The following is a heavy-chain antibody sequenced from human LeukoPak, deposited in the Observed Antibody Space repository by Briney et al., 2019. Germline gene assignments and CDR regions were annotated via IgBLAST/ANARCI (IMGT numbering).Heavy chain of an antibody. J-gene: IGHJ4*02. CDR2: IYYSGST. CDR1: GGSISSYY. V-gene: IGHV4-59*08. CDR3: ARHARINDPFFDY. Sequence: SETLSLTCTVSGGSISSYYWSWIRQPPRKGLEWIGYIYYSGSTNYNPSLKSRVTISVDTSKNQFSLKLSSVTAADTAVYYCARHARINDPFFDYWGQGTLVTVSS. D-gene: IGHD1-1*01.